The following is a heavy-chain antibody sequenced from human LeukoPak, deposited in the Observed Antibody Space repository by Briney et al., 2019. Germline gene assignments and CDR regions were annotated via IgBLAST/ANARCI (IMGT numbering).Heavy chain of an antibody. CDR2: LSSSGDRK. CDR1: GFTFDTYA. D-gene: IGHD6-19*01. V-gene: IGHV3-23*01. J-gene: IGHJ4*02. CDR3: ARRLGDSSGWGFDY. Sequence: GGSLRLSCAASGFTFDTYAMSWVRQAPGKGLEWVSALSSSGDRKYYADSVKGRFTISRDNSKNTLYLQMNSLRAEDTAVYYCARRLGDSSGWGFDYWGQGTLVTVSS.